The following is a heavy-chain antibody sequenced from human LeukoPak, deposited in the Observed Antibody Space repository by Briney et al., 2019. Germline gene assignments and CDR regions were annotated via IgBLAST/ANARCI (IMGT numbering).Heavy chain of an antibody. D-gene: IGHD2-2*01. CDR2: ISGSGGGT. J-gene: IGHJ4*02. V-gene: IGHV3-23*01. Sequence: GGSLRLSCAASGFTFSSYAMSWVRQAPGKGLEWASAISGSGGGTYYADSVKGRFTISRDNSKNTLYLQMNSLRAEDTAVYYCAKDSCSSTSCYWDYWGQGTLVTVSS. CDR3: AKDSCSSTSCYWDY. CDR1: GFTFSSYA.